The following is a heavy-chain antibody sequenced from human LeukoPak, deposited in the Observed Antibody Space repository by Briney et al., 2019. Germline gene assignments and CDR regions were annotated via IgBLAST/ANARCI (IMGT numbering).Heavy chain of an antibody. CDR3: ALDRPSDY. V-gene: IGHV3-30*02. CDR1: GFTFSSYG. J-gene: IGHJ4*02. CDR2: IRYDGSNK. Sequence: GGSLRLSCAASGFTFSSYGMHWVRQAPGKGLEWVAFIRYDGSNKYYADSVKGRFTISRDNFNNTLYLQMTSLRAEDTAVYYCALDRPSDYWGQGTLVTVSS.